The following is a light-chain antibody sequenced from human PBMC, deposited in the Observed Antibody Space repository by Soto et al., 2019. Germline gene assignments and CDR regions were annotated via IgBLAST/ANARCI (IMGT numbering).Light chain of an antibody. CDR1: QSISNY. Sequence: IQMTQSPSSLSASVGDRVTITCRASQSISNYLNWYQQKPGKAPKLLIYAASTLQSGVPSRFSGSGSGTDFSLAISGQQPEDFATYYCQQSYTTPRMYTFGQGTKLEIK. J-gene: IGKJ2*01. CDR2: AAS. V-gene: IGKV1-39*01. CDR3: QQSYTTPRMYT.